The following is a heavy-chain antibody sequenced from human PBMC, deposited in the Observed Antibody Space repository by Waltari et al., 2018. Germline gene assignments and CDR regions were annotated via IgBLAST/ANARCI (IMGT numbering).Heavy chain of an antibody. V-gene: IGHV3-23*01. J-gene: IGHJ6*02. D-gene: IGHD3-3*01. Sequence: EVQLLESGGGLVQPGGSLRLSCAASGFTFSSYAMSWVRQAPGKGLEWVSAISGSGGSTDYADSVNGRFTISRDKSKNTLYLQMNSLRAEDTAVDYCANPHYDFWSGYYGYYYYGMDVWGQGTTVTVSS. CDR2: ISGSGGST. CDR3: ANPHYDFWSGYYGYYYYGMDV. CDR1: GFTFSSYA.